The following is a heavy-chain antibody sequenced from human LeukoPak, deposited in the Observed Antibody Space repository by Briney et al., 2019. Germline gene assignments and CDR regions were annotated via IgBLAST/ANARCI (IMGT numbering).Heavy chain of an antibody. D-gene: IGHD1-26*01. Sequence: ASVKVYCKASGYTFTSYGISWVRQAPGKGLEWMGWISAYNGNTNYAQKLQGRVTMTTDTSTSTAYMELRSLRSDDTAVYYCARVGGSYTMTNGMDVWGQGTTVTVSS. CDR2: ISAYNGNT. V-gene: IGHV1-18*01. CDR3: ARVGGSYTMTNGMDV. CDR1: GYTFTSYG. J-gene: IGHJ6*02.